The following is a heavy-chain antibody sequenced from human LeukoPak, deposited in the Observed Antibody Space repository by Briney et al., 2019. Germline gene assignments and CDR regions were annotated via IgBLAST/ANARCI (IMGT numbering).Heavy chain of an antibody. J-gene: IGHJ6*02. V-gene: IGHV4-39*01. CDR2: ISYSGNT. Sequence: SETLSLTCTVSGGSISSTNYYCGWIRQPPGKGLEWVGTISYSGNTYYNPSLRSRVTISVDTSKTQYSLKLSSVTAADTAVYYCARGFPRRRGWSGYFNYYYYGMDVWGQGTTVTVSS. CDR3: ARGFPRRRGWSGYFNYYYYGMDV. CDR1: GGSISSTNYY. D-gene: IGHD3-3*01.